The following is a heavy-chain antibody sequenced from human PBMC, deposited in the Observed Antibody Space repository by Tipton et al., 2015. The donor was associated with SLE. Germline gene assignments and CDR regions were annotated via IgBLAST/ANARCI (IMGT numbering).Heavy chain of an antibody. Sequence: GLVKPSETLSLTCNVSGVSISSSYWSWIRQPAGKGLEWIGRLNPSGGTNYNPSLKSRVTMSLDTSKKQFSLKLTSVTAADTAFYYCARHLEEQVVQNWGQGTLVTVSS. J-gene: IGHJ4*02. CDR1: GVSISSSY. CDR3: ARHLEEQVVQN. D-gene: IGHD6-13*01. CDR2: LNPSGGT. V-gene: IGHV4-4*07.